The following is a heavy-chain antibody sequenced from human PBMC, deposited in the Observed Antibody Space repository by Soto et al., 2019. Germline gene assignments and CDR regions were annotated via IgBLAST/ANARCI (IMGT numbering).Heavy chain of an antibody. V-gene: IGHV4-34*01. CDR2: INHSGST. Sequence: TSETLSLTCAVYGGSFSGYYWSWIRQPPGKGLEWIGEINHSGSTNYNPSLKSRVTISVDTSKNQFSLKLSSVTAADTAVYYCARAATYYYYGMDVWGQGTTVTVSS. D-gene: IGHD2-15*01. CDR3: ARAATYYYYGMDV. J-gene: IGHJ6*02. CDR1: GGSFSGYY.